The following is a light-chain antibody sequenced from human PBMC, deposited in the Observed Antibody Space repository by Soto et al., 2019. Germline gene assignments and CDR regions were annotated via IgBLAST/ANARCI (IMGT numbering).Light chain of an antibody. CDR3: QQRHNWPIT. CDR2: GAY. J-gene: IGKJ5*01. V-gene: IGKV3D-15*01. Sequence: PGERVTLSCRASQSVSSSYSTWYQQKPGQAPRLLIYGAYTRATSIPARFSGSGSGTEFTLTISSLQSEDFGVYYCQQRHNWPITFGQGTRLEIK. CDR1: QSVSSSY.